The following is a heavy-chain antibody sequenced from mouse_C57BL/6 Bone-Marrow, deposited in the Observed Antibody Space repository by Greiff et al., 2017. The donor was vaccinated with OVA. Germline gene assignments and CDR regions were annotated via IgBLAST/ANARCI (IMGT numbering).Heavy chain of an antibody. CDR1: GYSITSGYY. CDR3: ARDGDYDDYFDY. Sequence: ESGPGLVKPSQSLSLTCSVTGYSITSGYYWNWIRQFPGNKLEWMGYISYDGSNNYNPSLKNRISITRDTSKNQFFLKLNSVTTEDTATYYCARDGDYDDYFDYWGQGTTPTVSS. V-gene: IGHV3-6*01. D-gene: IGHD2-4*01. CDR2: ISYDGSN. J-gene: IGHJ2*01.